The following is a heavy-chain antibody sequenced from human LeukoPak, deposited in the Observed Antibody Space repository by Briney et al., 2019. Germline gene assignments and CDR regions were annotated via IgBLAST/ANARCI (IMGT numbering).Heavy chain of an antibody. D-gene: IGHD4-23*01. CDR1: GGSISSYY. V-gene: IGHV4-59*08. J-gene: IGHJ3*02. CDR2: IYYSGST. Sequence: SETLSLTCTVSGGSISSYYWSWIRQPPGKGLEWIGYIYYSGSTNYNPSLESRVTILVDTSKNQFSLKLSSVTAADTAVYYCARHTAAGGNVGFDIWGQGTMVTVSS. CDR3: ARHTAAGGNVGFDI.